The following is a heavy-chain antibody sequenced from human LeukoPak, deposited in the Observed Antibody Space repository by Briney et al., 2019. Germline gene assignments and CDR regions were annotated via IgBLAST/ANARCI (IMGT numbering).Heavy chain of an antibody. V-gene: IGHV3-33*06. J-gene: IGHJ4*02. Sequence: GKSLRLSCAASGFTFSGYGMHWVRQAPGKGLEWVTVIWSDGSNKYYADSVKGRFTISRDNSKNTLYLQMNSLRAEDTAVYYCAKDIDYSGSFFDYWGQGTLVTVSS. CDR2: IWSDGSNK. D-gene: IGHD1-26*01. CDR3: AKDIDYSGSFFDY. CDR1: GFTFSGYG.